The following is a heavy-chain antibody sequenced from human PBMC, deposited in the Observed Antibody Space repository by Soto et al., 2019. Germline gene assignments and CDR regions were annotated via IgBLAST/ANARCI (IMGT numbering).Heavy chain of an antibody. CDR2: IYYSGST. CDR3: ARTNTAMVRSGMDV. V-gene: IGHV4-31*03. CDR1: GGSISSGGYY. J-gene: IGHJ6*02. D-gene: IGHD5-18*01. Sequence: SETLSLTCTVSGGSISSGGYYWSWIRQHPGKGLEWIGYIYYSGSTYYNPSLKSRVTISVDTSKNQFSLKLSSVTAADTAVYYCARTNTAMVRSGMDVWGQGTTVTVS.